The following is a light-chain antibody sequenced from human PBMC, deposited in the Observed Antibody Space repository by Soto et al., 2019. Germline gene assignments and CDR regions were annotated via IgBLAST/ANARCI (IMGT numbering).Light chain of an antibody. CDR3: QQRSNWPIT. CDR2: DAS. CDR1: QSVSSY. J-gene: IGKJ5*01. Sequence: EIVLTQSAATLSWSPGERATLSCGASQSVSSYLAWYQQKPGQAPRLLIYDASNRATGIPARFSGSGYGTDFNLTISSLETEDFALYYCQQRSNWPITFGQGTRLEIK. V-gene: IGKV3-11*01.